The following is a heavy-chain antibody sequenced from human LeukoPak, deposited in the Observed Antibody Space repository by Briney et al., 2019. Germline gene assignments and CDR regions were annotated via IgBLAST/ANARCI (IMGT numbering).Heavy chain of an antibody. CDR1: GGSFSGYY. J-gene: IGHJ5*02. D-gene: IGHD1-26*01. CDR3: ARQSFAPFQVGPETPMES. CDR2: INHSGST. Sequence: SETLSLTCAVYGGSFSGYYWSWIRQPPGKGLEWIGEINHSGSTNCNPSLKSRVTISVDTSKNQFSLKLSSVTAADTAVYYCARQSFAPFQVGPETPMESWGQGTLVPVPS. V-gene: IGHV4-34*01.